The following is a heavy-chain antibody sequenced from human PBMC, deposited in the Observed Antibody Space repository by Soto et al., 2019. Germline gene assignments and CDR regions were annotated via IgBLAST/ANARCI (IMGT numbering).Heavy chain of an antibody. J-gene: IGHJ3*01. V-gene: IGHV3-21*01. D-gene: IGHD2-15*01. CDR2: IANGDNHI. Sequence: EVLRVESGGGLVKPGGSPRLSCAASGFRFSDHIMLWVRQAPGKGLEWLSFIANGDNHIFYANSVRGRFTISRDNAKNSVYLQMNSLTAEDTAVYYCAREEGCCSGGSCYRGAFDLWGQGTMVPVSS. CDR1: GFRFSDHI. CDR3: AREEGCCSGGSCYRGAFDL.